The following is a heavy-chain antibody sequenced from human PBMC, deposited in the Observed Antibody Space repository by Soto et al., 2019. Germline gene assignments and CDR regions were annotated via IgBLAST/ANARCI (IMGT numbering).Heavy chain of an antibody. Sequence: SETLSLTCTVSGGSISSYYWSWIRQPPGKGLEWIGYIYYSGSTNYNPSLKSRVTISVDTSKNQFSLKLSSVTAADTAVYYCARGGSAYDFWSGYLGWGPGTLVTVSS. J-gene: IGHJ4*02. CDR3: ARGGSAYDFWSGYLG. D-gene: IGHD3-3*01. CDR1: GGSISSYY. CDR2: IYYSGST. V-gene: IGHV4-59*01.